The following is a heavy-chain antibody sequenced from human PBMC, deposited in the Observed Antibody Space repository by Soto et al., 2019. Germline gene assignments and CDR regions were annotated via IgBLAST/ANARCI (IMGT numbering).Heavy chain of an antibody. D-gene: IGHD2-2*01. CDR1: GFTVSSNY. J-gene: IGHJ3*02. CDR2: IYSGGST. Sequence: EVQLVETGGGLIQPGGSLRLSCAASGFTVSSNYMSWVRQAPGKGLEWVSVIYSGGSTYYADSVKGRFTISRDNSKNTQYLQMNSLRAVDTAVYYCAREGYCSSDSCYGDRGAFDIWGQGTMVTVSS. CDR3: AREGYCSSDSCYGDRGAFDI. V-gene: IGHV3-53*02.